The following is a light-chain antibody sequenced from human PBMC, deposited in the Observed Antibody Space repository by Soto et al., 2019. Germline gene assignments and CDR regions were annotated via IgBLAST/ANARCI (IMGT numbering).Light chain of an antibody. CDR3: MQGQQTPYT. J-gene: IGKJ2*01. CDR2: CGS. CDR1: QSLAQSNGDNY. V-gene: IGKV2-28*01. Sequence: DIVMTQSPLSLPVTPGEPASISCRSSQSLAQSNGDNYLDWYLQRPGQSPQLLINCGSNRDSGVPDRFSGCTPGKHFTLKISRVEAEDVGVYNCMQGQQTPYTFGQGTKLEIK.